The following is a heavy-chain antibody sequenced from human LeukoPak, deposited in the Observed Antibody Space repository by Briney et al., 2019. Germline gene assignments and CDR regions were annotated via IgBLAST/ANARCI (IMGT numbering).Heavy chain of an antibody. CDR3: AKIFARYRGSWDAFDI. J-gene: IGHJ3*02. V-gene: IGHV3-21*01. Sequence: GGSLRLSCAASGFTFSDYSMNWVRQAPGKGLEGVSSISGKSSDISYADSVKGQFTISTDNPRKSVYLQMNSLRAEDTAVYFCAKIFARYRGSWDAFDIWGQGTLVTVSS. CDR2: ISGKSSDI. D-gene: IGHD1-26*01. CDR1: GFTFSDYS.